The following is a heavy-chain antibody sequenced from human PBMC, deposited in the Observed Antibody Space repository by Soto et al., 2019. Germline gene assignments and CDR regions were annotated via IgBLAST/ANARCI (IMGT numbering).Heavy chain of an antibody. J-gene: IGHJ5*02. Sequence: QVQLVQSGAEVKKPGASVKVSCKASGYTFTSYAMHWVRQAPGQRLEWMGWINAGNGNTKYSQKFQGRVIITRDTSASTAYMELSSLRSEDTAVYYCARDHDGSGSYYNVYWFDPWGQGTLVTVSS. V-gene: IGHV1-3*01. D-gene: IGHD3-10*01. CDR2: INAGNGNT. CDR3: ARDHDGSGSYYNVYWFDP. CDR1: GYTFTSYA.